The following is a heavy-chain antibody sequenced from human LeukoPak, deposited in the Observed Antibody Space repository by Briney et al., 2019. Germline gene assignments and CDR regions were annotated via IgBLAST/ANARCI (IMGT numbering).Heavy chain of an antibody. J-gene: IGHJ5*02. Sequence: GGSLRLSCTASGFXFSDYAMSWVRQAPGQGLEWIAAISATGGTTYYAESVKGRFTISRDNSKNTLYLQLNSLRAEDTAIYYCAKGKVTAFLDWFDPWGQGTLVTVPS. CDR2: ISATGGTT. V-gene: IGHV3-23*01. CDR3: AKGKVTAFLDWFDP. D-gene: IGHD2-21*02. CDR1: GFXFSDYA.